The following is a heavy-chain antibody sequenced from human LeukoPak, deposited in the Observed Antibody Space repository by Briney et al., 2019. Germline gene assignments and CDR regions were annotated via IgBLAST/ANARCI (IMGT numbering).Heavy chain of an antibody. CDR1: GFTSDDYA. CDR2: ISWNSGSI. V-gene: IGHV3-9*02. D-gene: IGHD5-24*01. Sequence: GRSLRLSCAASGFTSDDYAMHWVRQAPGKGLEWVSGISWNSGSIGYADSVKGRFTISRDNAKNSLYLQMNSLRAEDTALYYCAKDTDGYNEAFDYWGQGTLVTVSS. J-gene: IGHJ4*02. CDR3: AKDTDGYNEAFDY.